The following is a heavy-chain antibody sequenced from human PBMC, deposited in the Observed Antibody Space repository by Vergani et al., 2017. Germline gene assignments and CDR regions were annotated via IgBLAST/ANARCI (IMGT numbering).Heavy chain of an antibody. J-gene: IGHJ5*02. CDR2: IYHSGST. CDR3: ASSPTGYSSGWYGNWFDP. V-gene: IGHV4-38-2*01. Sequence: QVQLQESGPGLVKPSETLSLTCAVSGYSISSGYYWGWIRQPPGKGLEWIGSIYHSGSTYYNPSLKSRVTISVDTSKNQFALELSSVTAADTAVYYCASSPTGYSSGWYGNWFDPWGQGTLVTVSA. CDR1: GYSISSGYY. D-gene: IGHD6-19*01.